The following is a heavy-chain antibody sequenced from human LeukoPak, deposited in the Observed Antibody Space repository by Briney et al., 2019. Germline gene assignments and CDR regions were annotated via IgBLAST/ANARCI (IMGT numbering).Heavy chain of an antibody. Sequence: GGSLRLSCAASGFTFSSYAMHWVRQAPGKGLEYVSAISSNGGSTYYANSVKGRFTISRDNSKNTLYLQMGSLRAEDMAVYYCARDPTIAAAERGDYWGQGTLVTVSS. CDR1: GFTFSSYA. J-gene: IGHJ4*02. D-gene: IGHD6-13*01. CDR2: ISSNGGST. V-gene: IGHV3-64*01. CDR3: ARDPTIAAAERGDY.